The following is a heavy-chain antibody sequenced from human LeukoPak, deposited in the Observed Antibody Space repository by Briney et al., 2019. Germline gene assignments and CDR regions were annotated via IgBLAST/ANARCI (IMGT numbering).Heavy chain of an antibody. CDR2: ISYDGSNQ. V-gene: IGHV3-30-3*01. Sequence: PGGSLRLSCAASGFTFSTYAMHWVRQAPGKGLEWVAVISYDGSNQYYADSVKGRFTISRDNSKNTLYLQMDSLRADDTAIYYCASNYGSGNTDYWGQGTLVTVSS. CDR1: GFTFSTYA. J-gene: IGHJ4*02. D-gene: IGHD3-10*01. CDR3: ASNYGSGNTDY.